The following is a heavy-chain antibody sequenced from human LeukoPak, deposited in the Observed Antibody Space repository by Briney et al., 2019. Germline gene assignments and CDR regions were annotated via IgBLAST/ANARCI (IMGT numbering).Heavy chain of an antibody. CDR2: INPNSGDT. V-gene: IGHV1-2*02. CDR3: ASGSSYDSSGRGFDY. Sequence: ASVKVSCKASGYTFTGYYMHWVRQAPGQGLEWMGWINPNSGDTNYAQKFQGRVTMTRDTSISTAYMELSRLRSDDTAVYYCASGSSYDSSGRGFDYWGQGTLVTVSS. D-gene: IGHD3-22*01. J-gene: IGHJ4*02. CDR1: GYTFTGYY.